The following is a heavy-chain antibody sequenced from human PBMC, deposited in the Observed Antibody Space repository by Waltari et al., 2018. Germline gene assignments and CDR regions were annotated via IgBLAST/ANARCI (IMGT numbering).Heavy chain of an antibody. CDR2: INHSGST. V-gene: IGHV4-34*01. Sequence: QVQLQQWGAGLLKPSETLSLTCAVYGGSFSGYSWTWIRQPPGRGLEWIGEINHSGSTNYNPSLKSRVTISVDTSKNQFSLKLSSVTAADTAVYYCARSRGWAGTAVTTKYFQHWGQGTLVTVSS. D-gene: IGHD4-17*01. CDR1: GGSFSGYS. CDR3: ARSRGWAGTAVTTKYFQH. J-gene: IGHJ1*01.